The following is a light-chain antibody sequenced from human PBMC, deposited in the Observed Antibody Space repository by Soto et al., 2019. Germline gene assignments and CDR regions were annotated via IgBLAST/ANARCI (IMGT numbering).Light chain of an antibody. CDR2: EVR. Sequence: QSALTQPASVSGSPGQSITISCSGTMRDVGAYNLVSWYQQHPGTAPKLIIYEVRNRPSGISSRFSGSRSGNTASLTISGLQSEDEGDYYCSAYAARSTLVFSGGTKVTVL. CDR1: MRDVGAYNL. CDR3: SAYAARSTLV. V-gene: IGLV2-14*01. J-gene: IGLJ3*02.